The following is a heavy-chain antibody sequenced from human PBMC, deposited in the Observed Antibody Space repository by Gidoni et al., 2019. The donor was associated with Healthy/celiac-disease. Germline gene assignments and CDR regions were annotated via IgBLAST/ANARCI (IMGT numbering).Heavy chain of an antibody. D-gene: IGHD4-17*01. Sequence: QVQLVQSWAEVKKPGSSVKVSCKASGGPFSSYAISWVRQAPGQGLEWMGGIIPILGTANYAQKFQGRVTITADESTSTAYMELSSLRSEDTAVYYCARAGTTVTGGMDVWGQGTTVTVSS. CDR1: GGPFSSYA. J-gene: IGHJ6*02. CDR2: IIPILGTA. CDR3: ARAGTTVTGGMDV. V-gene: IGHV1-69*01.